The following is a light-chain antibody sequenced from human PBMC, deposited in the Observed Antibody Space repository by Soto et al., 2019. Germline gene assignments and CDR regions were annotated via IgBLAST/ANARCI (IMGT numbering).Light chain of an antibody. CDR3: ATWEDSLEGTV. Sequence: QSVLTQPPSASATPGQRVAISCSGSSSNIGSHTVNWYHQLPGTAPKLLIYRNDQRPSGVPGRFSGSKSGTSASLAISGLQSEDEGEYYCATWEDSLEGTVFGGGTKVTVL. V-gene: IGLV1-44*01. CDR2: RND. CDR1: SSNIGSHT. J-gene: IGLJ3*02.